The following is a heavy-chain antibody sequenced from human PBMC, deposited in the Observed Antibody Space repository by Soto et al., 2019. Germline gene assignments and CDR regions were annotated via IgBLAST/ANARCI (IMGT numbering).Heavy chain of an antibody. J-gene: IGHJ3*02. Sequence: QVQLVESGGGVVQPGRSQRLSCAASGFTFSMYGMHWVRQPPGKGLEWMATVYYDGHNKYYADSVRGRFTISRDNSKNMVYLQMNILRAEDTAVYYCARDPPSTLGSFDIWGRGTMVTVSS. V-gene: IGHV3-33*01. CDR3: ARDPPSTLGSFDI. CDR1: GFTFSMYG. CDR2: VYYDGHNK. D-gene: IGHD2-2*01.